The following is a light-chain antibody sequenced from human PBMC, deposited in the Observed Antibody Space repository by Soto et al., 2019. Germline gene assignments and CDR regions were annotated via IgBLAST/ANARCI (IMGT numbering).Light chain of an antibody. J-gene: IGLJ1*01. CDR2: EVT. Sequence: QSALTHPASVSWSPGHSVTISCTGTSSDVGGYNYVSWYQQHPGKAPRLMIYEVTNRPSGVSNRFSGSKSGSTASLTISGLKAEDEADYYCSSYTSSITYVFGSGTKV. V-gene: IGLV2-14*01. CDR1: SSDVGGYNY. CDR3: SSYTSSITYV.